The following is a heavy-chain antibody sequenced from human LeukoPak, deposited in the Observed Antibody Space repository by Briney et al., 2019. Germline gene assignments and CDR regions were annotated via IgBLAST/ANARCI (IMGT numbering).Heavy chain of an antibody. Sequence: GASVKVSCKASGYTFTGYYMHWVRQAPGQGPEWMGWINPNSGGTNYAQKFQGRVTMTRDTSISTAYMELSRLRSDDTAVYYCARDQGDIVATTYWFDPWGQGTLVTVSS. CDR2: INPNSGGT. CDR1: GYTFTGYY. V-gene: IGHV1-2*02. CDR3: ARDQGDIVATTYWFDP. D-gene: IGHD5-12*01. J-gene: IGHJ5*02.